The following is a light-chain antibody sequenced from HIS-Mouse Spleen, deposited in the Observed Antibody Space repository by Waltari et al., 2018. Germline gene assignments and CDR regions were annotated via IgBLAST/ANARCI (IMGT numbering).Light chain of an antibody. V-gene: IGLV2-14*01. CDR1: SSDVGGYNY. CDR2: EVS. J-gene: IGLJ2*01. Sequence: QSALTQPASVSGSPGQSITISCTGTSSDVGGYNYVSWYQQHPGKAPILMIYEVSNRPLGVSNRFFGSKSGNTASLTTSGLQAEDEAGYFCSSYTSSSTLVVFGGGTKLTVL. CDR3: SSYTSSSTLVV.